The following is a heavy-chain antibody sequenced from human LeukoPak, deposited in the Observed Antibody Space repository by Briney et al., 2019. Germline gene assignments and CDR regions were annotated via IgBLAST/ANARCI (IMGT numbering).Heavy chain of an antibody. CDR2: ISGIGGST. J-gene: IGHJ5*02. V-gene: IGHV3-23*01. Sequence: PGGSLRLSCAASGFTFGSYAMSWVRQAPGKGLEWVSAISGIGGSTYYADSVKGRFTISRDNSKNTLYLQMNSLRAEDTAVYYCAKDLFYYDSRFPSGSWGQGTLVTVSS. D-gene: IGHD3-22*01. CDR3: AKDLFYYDSRFPSGS. CDR1: GFTFGSYA.